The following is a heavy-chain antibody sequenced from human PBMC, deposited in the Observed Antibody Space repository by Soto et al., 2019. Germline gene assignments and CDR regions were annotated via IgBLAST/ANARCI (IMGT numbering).Heavy chain of an antibody. D-gene: IGHD2-21*02. CDR2: IYWDDDK. Sequence: SGPTLVNPTQTLTLTCTFSAFSLSTGGVGVGWIRQPPGKALEWLALIYWDDDKRYSPSLRSRLTITKDTSKNQVVLTMTNMDPVDTATYYCIQSRCGGDCLQSYASYYYYGMDVWGQGTTVTAP. V-gene: IGHV2-5*02. J-gene: IGHJ6*02. CDR1: AFSLSTGGVG. CDR3: IQSRCGGDCLQSYASYYYYGMDV.